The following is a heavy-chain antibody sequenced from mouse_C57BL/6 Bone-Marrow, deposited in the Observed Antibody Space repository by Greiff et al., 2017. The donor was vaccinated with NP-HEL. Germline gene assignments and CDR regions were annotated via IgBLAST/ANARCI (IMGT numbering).Heavy chain of an antibody. V-gene: IGHV1-81*01. CDR1: GYTFTSYG. Sequence: VQLQQSGAELARPGASVKLSCKASGYTFTSYGISWVKQRTGQGLEWIGEIYPRSGNTYYNEKFKGKATLTADKSSSTAYMELRSLTSEDSAVYFCARWDWDEGYFDVWGTGTTVTVSS. D-gene: IGHD4-1*01. CDR2: IYPRSGNT. CDR3: ARWDWDEGYFDV. J-gene: IGHJ1*03.